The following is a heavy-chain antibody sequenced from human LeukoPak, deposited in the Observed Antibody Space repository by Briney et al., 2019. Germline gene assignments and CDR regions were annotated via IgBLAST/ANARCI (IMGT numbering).Heavy chain of an antibody. J-gene: IGHJ4*02. V-gene: IGHV3-30*03. D-gene: IGHD2-8*01. CDR2: ISYDGSNK. CDR1: GFTFGSYG. Sequence: GGSLRLSCAVSGFTFGSYGMHWVRQAPGKGLEWVAVISYDGSNKYYADSVKGRFTISRDNSKNTLYLQMNSLRAEDTAVYCAPTLVLGEWGQGTLVTVSS. CDR3: PTLVLGE.